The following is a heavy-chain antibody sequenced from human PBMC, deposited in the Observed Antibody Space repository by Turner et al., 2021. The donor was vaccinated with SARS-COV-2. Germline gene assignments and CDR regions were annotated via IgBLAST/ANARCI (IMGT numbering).Heavy chain of an antibody. CDR2: ISSSSSYI. V-gene: IGHV3-21*01. CDR3: ARGTYYYDSVYSGTNWFDP. J-gene: IGHJ5*02. Sequence: EVQLVESGGGLVKPGGAPTLHCAASGSTFSIYTMYGVRQAPGKGLEWVSSISSSSSYIYYADSVKGRFTISRDNAKNSLYLQMNSLRAEDTAVYYCARGTYYYDSVYSGTNWFDPWGQGTLVTVSS. D-gene: IGHD3-22*01. CDR1: GSTFSIYT.